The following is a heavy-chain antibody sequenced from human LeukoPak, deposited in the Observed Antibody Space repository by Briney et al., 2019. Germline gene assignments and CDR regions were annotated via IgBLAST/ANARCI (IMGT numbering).Heavy chain of an antibody. D-gene: IGHD3-22*01. J-gene: IGHJ4*02. CDR2: IYYSGST. V-gene: IGHV4-59*01. Sequence: SETLSLTCTVSGGSLSSYYWSWIRQPPGKGLEWIGYIYYSGSTNYNPSLKSRVTISVDTSKIQFSLKLSSVTAADTAVYYCAREVPYYYDSSGYSYYFDYWGQGTLVTVSS. CDR1: GGSLSSYY. CDR3: AREVPYYYDSSGYSYYFDY.